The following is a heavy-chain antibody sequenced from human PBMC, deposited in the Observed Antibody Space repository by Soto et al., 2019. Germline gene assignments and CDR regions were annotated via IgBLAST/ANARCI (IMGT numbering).Heavy chain of an antibody. CDR2: ISGSGGST. CDR3: AKDYSGSYPLAFDY. D-gene: IGHD1-26*01. J-gene: IGHJ4*02. Sequence: SGGSLRISFAACGFTVSSYAMSWVRQAPGKGLEWVSAISGSGGSTYYADSVKGRFTISRDNSKNTLYLQMNSLRAEDTAVYYCAKDYSGSYPLAFDYWGQGTLVTVSS. CDR1: GFTVSSYA. V-gene: IGHV3-23*01.